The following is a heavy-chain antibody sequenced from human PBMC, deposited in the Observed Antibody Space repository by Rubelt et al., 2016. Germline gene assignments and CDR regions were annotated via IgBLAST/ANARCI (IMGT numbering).Heavy chain of an antibody. CDR1: GGSFSGYY. V-gene: IGHV4-34*01. J-gene: IGHJ1*01. D-gene: IGHD2-2*01. Sequence: QVQLQQWGAGLLKPSETLSLTCAVYGGSFSGYYWGWIRQPPGKALEWIGTIYYSGSTYYNPSLKTRVTISVDTSKNQFSLKLSSVTAADTAVYYCAIHYSSTNWAYFQHWGQGTLVTVSS. CDR3: AIHYSSTNWAYFQH. CDR2: IYYSGST.